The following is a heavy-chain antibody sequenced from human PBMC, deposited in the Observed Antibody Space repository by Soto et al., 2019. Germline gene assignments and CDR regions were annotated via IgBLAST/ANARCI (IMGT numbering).Heavy chain of an antibody. D-gene: IGHD3-10*01. CDR3: TRRAITMVRGTNTYYYYYGMDV. V-gene: IGHV3-73*01. CDR2: IRSKANSYAT. Sequence: PGGSLRLSCAASGFTFSGSAMHWVRQASGKGLEWVGRIRSKANSYATAYAASVKGRFTISRDDSKNTAYLQMNSLKTEDTAVYYCTRRAITMVRGTNTYYYYYGMDVWGQGTTVTVSS. CDR1: GFTFSGSA. J-gene: IGHJ6*02.